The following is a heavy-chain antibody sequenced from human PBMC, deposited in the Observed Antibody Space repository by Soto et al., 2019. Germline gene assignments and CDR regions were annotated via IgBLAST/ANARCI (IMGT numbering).Heavy chain of an antibody. CDR3: ARDLATSYYGSRSYYYYYMDV. J-gene: IGHJ6*03. Sequence: SETLSLTCTVSGGPISSSSYYWGWIRQPPGKGLEWIGSIYYSGSTYYNPSLKSRVTISVDTSKNQFSLKLSSVTAADTAMYYCARDLATSYYGSRSYYYYYMDVWGKGTTVTVSS. CDR2: IYYSGST. CDR1: GGPISSSSYY. D-gene: IGHD3-10*01. V-gene: IGHV4-39*07.